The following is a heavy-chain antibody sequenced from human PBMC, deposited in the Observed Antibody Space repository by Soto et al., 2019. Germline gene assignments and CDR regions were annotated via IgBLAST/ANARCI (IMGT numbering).Heavy chain of an antibody. CDR3: AKDDAGAISYYNDGMDD. J-gene: IGHJ6*01. CDR2: ISGSGGST. Sequence: EVQLLESGGGLVQPGGSLRLSCAASGFTFSSYAMSWVRQAPGKGLEWVSAISGSGGSTYYADSVKGRFTISRDNSKNPLYLQMNSLTAKDTAVYSCAKDDAGAISYYNDGMDDWGQGTTGSVSS. D-gene: IGHD3-10*01. V-gene: IGHV3-23*01. CDR1: GFTFSSYA.